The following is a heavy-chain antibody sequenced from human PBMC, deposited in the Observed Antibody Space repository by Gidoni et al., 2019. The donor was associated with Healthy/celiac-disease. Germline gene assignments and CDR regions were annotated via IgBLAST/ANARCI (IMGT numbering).Heavy chain of an antibody. D-gene: IGHD3-22*01. CDR2: ISYGGSNR. V-gene: IGHV3-30*03. Sequence: QVQLVESGGGVVQPGRSLRPSCAASGCTFSSDGMHWVRQAPGKGLEWVAVISYGGSNRYYADSVKGRFTISRDNSKNTLYLQMNSLRAEDTAVYYCATNGGGHYYDSSGYPGPWGQGTLVTVSS. J-gene: IGHJ4*02. CDR3: ATNGGGHYYDSSGYPGP. CDR1: GCTFSSDG.